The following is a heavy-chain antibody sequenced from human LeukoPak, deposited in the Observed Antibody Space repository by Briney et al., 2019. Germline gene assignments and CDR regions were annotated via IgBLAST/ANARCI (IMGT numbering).Heavy chain of an antibody. V-gene: IGHV4-59*08. J-gene: IGHJ4*02. CDR3: ARYTERGFDY. CDR2: IYYSGST. Sequence: KASETLSLTCTVSGGSISSYYWSWLRPPPGQGLKWIGYIYYSGSTNYNPSLKSRVTISVDTSKNQFSLKLSSVTAADTAVYYCARYTERGFDYWGQGTLVTVSS. CDR1: GGSISSYY. D-gene: IGHD1-1*01.